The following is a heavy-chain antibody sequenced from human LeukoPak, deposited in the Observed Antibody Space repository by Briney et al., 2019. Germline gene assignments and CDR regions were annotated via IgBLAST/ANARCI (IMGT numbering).Heavy chain of an antibody. V-gene: IGHV1-18*01. CDR2: ISAYNGNT. CDR1: GYTFTSYG. J-gene: IGHJ4*02. CDR3: ASWGYSSRY. Sequence: VASVKVSCKASGYTFTSYGISWVRQAPGQGLEWMGWISAYNGNTNYAQKFQGRVTITRDTSASTAYMELSSLRSEDTAVYYCASWGYSSRYWGQGTLVTVSS. D-gene: IGHD6-13*01.